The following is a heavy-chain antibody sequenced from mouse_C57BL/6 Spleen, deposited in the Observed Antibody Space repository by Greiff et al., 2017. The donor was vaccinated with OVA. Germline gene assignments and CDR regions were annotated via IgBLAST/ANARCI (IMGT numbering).Heavy chain of an antibody. J-gene: IGHJ3*01. Sequence: LEESGAELVRPGASVTLSCKASGYTFTDYEMHWVKQTPVHGLEWIGAIDPETGGTAYNQKFKGKAILTADKSSSTAYMELRSLTSEDSAVYYCTRAGLTGTTWFAYWGQGTLVTVSA. D-gene: IGHD4-1*01. CDR2: IDPETGGT. CDR1: GYTFTDYE. V-gene: IGHV1-15*01. CDR3: TRAGLTGTTWFAY.